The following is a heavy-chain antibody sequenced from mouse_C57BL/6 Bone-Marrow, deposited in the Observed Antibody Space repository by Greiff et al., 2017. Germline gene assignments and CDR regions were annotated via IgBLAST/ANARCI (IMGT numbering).Heavy chain of an antibody. J-gene: IGHJ2*01. CDR2: ISSGGSYT. CDR1: GFTFSSYG. Sequence: DVQLQESGGDLVKPGGSLKLSCAASGFTFSSYGMSWVRQTPDKRLEWVATISSGGSYTYYPDSVKGRFTISRDNAKNTLYLQMSSLKNEDTATYYCARHERTGTRLYALDYWGQGTTLTVSS. CDR3: ARHERTGTRLYALDY. D-gene: IGHD4-1*01. V-gene: IGHV5-6*01.